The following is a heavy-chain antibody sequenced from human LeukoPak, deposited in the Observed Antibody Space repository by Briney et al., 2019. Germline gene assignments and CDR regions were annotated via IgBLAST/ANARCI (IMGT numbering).Heavy chain of an antibody. V-gene: IGHV3-23*01. CDR2: ISGSGGTK. Sequence: GGSLRLSCVASRFTFSSYAMSWVRQAPGKGLEWVLGISGSGGTKFYADSVKGRFTISRDNHKNTLYLQMNGLRAEDTAEYYCAKDTNVQLGYCSDYWGQGTLVTVSS. J-gene: IGHJ4*02. CDR3: AKDTNVQLGYCSDY. D-gene: IGHD2-15*01. CDR1: RFTFSSYA.